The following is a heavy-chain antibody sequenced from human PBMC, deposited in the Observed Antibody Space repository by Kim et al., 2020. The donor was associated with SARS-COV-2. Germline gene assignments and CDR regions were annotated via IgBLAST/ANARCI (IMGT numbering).Heavy chain of an antibody. CDR3: ACAGLGELSPGATFDI. D-gene: IGHD3-16*02. CDR1: GGTFSSYA. CDR2: IIPIFGTA. V-gene: IGHV1-69*13. Sequence: SVKVSCKASGGTFSSYAISWVRQAPGQGLEWMGGIIPIFGTANYAQKFQGRVTITADESTSTAYMELSSLRSEDTAVYFCACAGLGELSPGATFDIWGQGTMVTVSS. J-gene: IGHJ3*02.